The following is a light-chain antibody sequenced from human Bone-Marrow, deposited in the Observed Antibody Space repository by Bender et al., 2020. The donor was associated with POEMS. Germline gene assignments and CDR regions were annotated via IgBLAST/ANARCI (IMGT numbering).Light chain of an antibody. V-gene: IGLV3-25*03. J-gene: IGLJ2*01. CDR3: QSADSSGTTVL. CDR2: DDD. Sequence: SYVLTQPPSVSVAPGETAMITCGGSDIGSRNAHWYQQKPGQAPLLVINDDDDRPSGIPERFSGSSSGTTVTLTIRGVQAEDEADYYCQSADSSGTTVLFGGGTKLSVL. CDR1: DIGSRN.